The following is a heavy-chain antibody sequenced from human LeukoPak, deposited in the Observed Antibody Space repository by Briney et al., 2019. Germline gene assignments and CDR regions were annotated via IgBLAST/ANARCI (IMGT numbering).Heavy chain of an antibody. Sequence: GGSLRLSCAASGFTFSEHYMDWVRQAPGKGLEWVGRSRNKAASYSTEYAASVKGRFTISRDDSKKSVFLQMDSLQTEDTAVYYCARGVRYSSGWDFDYWGQGTLVTVS. CDR1: GFTFSEHY. J-gene: IGHJ4*02. D-gene: IGHD6-19*01. CDR2: SRNKAASYST. CDR3: ARGVRYSSGWDFDY. V-gene: IGHV3-72*01.